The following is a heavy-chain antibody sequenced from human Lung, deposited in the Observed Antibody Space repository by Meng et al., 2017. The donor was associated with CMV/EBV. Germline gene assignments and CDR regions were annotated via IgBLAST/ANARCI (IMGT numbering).Heavy chain of an antibody. Sequence: HVHLTRSVPGLMKPPRTVSLPCHVACGSIGSGGYYWGWMRQHHGKGLEWIGYIYYTGSTFYTPSLKSRVTISVDTSKNQFSLKLIPATAADTAVYYCAREAGRDGYATPKFDYWGQGTLVTVSS. CDR2: IYYTGST. D-gene: IGHD5-24*01. CDR1: CGSIGSGGYY. V-gene: IGHV4-31*03. J-gene: IGHJ4*02. CDR3: AREAGRDGYATPKFDY.